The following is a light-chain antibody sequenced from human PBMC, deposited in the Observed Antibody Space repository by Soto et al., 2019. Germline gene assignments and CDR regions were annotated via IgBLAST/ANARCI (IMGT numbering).Light chain of an antibody. J-gene: IGKJ1*01. CDR3: QQSYSTPPP. CDR1: QSINRW. Sequence: IQMSQSASTLSAYIGDRVTITCRASQSINRWLAWYQQKPGKVPKLLIHDASSLKSGVPSRFSGSGSGTDFTLTIISLQPEDFATYYCQQSYSTPPPFGQGTKVDI. CDR2: DAS. V-gene: IGKV1-39*01.